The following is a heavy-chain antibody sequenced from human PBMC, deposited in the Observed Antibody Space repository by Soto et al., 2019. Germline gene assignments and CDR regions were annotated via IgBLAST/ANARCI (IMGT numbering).Heavy chain of an antibody. Sequence: LRLSCAASGFTFNTYNMNWVRQAPGKGREWVSSISSSGSFLYYADSVKGRFTISRDNAQNSLYLQMSSLRAEDTAMYFCVRDDYGDDSWGQGTLVTVSS. D-gene: IGHD4-17*01. V-gene: IGHV3-21*06. CDR2: ISSSGSFL. CDR1: GFTFNTYN. J-gene: IGHJ4*02. CDR3: VRDDYGDDS.